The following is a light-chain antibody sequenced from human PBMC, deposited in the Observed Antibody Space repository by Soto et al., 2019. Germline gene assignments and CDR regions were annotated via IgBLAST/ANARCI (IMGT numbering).Light chain of an antibody. CDR1: SSDVGGYHS. CDR2: EVS. Sequence: QSALTQPASVSGSPGQSITISCTGTSSDVGGYHSVSWYQQHPGIAPKLMIYEVSNRPSGVSNRFSGFKSGNTAYLTIAGLQAEDEADYYCSSYTTGSTRVFGGGTKLTVL. CDR3: SSYTTGSTRV. V-gene: IGLV2-14*01. J-gene: IGLJ2*01.